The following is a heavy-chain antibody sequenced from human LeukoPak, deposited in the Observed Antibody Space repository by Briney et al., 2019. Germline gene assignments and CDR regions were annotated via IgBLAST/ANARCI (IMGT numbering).Heavy chain of an antibody. CDR1: GGTFSSYA. CDR3: ARGRSNYYGMDV. D-gene: IGHD1-26*01. Sequence: ASVKVSCKASGGTFSSYAISWVRQAPGQGLEWMGWISAYNGDTNYAQNLQGRVTMTTDTSTSTVYMELRSLTAADTAVYYCARGRSNYYGMDVWGQGTTVTVSS. CDR2: ISAYNGDT. J-gene: IGHJ6*02. V-gene: IGHV1-18*01.